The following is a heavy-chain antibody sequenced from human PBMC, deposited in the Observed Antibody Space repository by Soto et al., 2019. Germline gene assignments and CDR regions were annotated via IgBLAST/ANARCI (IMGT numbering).Heavy chain of an antibody. V-gene: IGHV4-59*01. CDR2: MYSSGSS. D-gene: IGHD2-15*01. Sequence: SETLSLTCTVSCVSITSDKWSWIRQSPGKGLEWIAYMYSSGSSSYNPSLKSRVTISVDTSKNQYSLKVNSATAADTAVYYCAREWSAFDYWGQGILVTVSS. CDR1: CVSITSDK. CDR3: AREWSAFDY. J-gene: IGHJ4*02.